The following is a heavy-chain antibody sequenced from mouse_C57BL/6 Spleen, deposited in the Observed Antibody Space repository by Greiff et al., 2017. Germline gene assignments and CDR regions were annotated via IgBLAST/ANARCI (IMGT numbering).Heavy chain of an antibody. CDR3: AGYYCGSSYEWFAY. D-gene: IGHD1-1*01. V-gene: IGHV1-64*01. J-gene: IGHJ3*01. CDR2: IHPNSGST. CDR1: GYTFTSYW. Sequence: QVQLQQPGAELVKPGASVKLSCKASGYTFTSYWMHWVKQRPGQGLEWIGMIHPNSGSTNYNEKFKSKATLTVDKSSSTAYMQLSSLTSEDSAVYYCAGYYCGSSYEWFAYWGQGTLVTVSA.